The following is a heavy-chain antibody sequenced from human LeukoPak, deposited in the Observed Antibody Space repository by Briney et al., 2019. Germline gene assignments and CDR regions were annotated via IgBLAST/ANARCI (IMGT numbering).Heavy chain of an antibody. D-gene: IGHD1-14*01. J-gene: IGHJ4*02. CDR1: GFTFSSYW. Sequence: GGSLRLSCAASGFTFSSYWMSWVRQAPGKGLEYVANIKEDGSEKYYVDSVKGRFTVSRDNAKNSLYLQMNSLRAEDTAVYHCASDLSRTLVYWGQGTLVTVSS. CDR3: ASDLSRTLVY. V-gene: IGHV3-7*01. CDR2: IKEDGSEK.